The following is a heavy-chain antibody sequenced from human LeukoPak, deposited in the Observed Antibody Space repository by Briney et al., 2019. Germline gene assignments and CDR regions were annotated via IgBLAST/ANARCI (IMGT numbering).Heavy chain of an antibody. CDR2: IYSGGST. Sequence: GGSLRLSCAASGFTVSSNYMSWVRQAPGKGLEWVSVIYSGGSTYYADSVKGRFTISRDNSKNTLYLQMNSLRAEDTAVYYCARASGGYAGEFDYWGQGTLVTVSS. D-gene: IGHD5-12*01. V-gene: IGHV3-53*01. CDR3: ARASGGYAGEFDY. CDR1: GFTVSSNY. J-gene: IGHJ4*02.